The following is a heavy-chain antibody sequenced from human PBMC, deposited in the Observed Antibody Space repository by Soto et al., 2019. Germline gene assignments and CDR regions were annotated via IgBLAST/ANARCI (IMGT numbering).Heavy chain of an antibody. D-gene: IGHD2-8*01. CDR2: INPNSGGT. Sequence: ASVKVSCKASGYTFTGYYMHWVRQAPGQGLEWMGWINPNSGGTNYAQKFQGWVTMTRDTSISTAYMELSRLRSDDTAVYYCARGTTTEGCTNGVCYFFDYWGQGTLVTVSS. J-gene: IGHJ4*02. CDR3: ARGTTTEGCTNGVCYFFDY. CDR1: GYTFTGYY. V-gene: IGHV1-2*04.